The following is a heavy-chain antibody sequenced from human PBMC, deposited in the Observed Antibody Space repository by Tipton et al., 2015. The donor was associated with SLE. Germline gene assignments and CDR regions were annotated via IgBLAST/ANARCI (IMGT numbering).Heavy chain of an antibody. Sequence: TLSLTCTVPGGSISSYYWSWIRQPPGKGLEWIGYIYYSGSTNYNPSLKSRVTISVDTSKNQFSLNLSSVTAADTAVYYCARLQWLVLNWYFDLWGRGTLVTVSS. V-gene: IGHV4-59*01. D-gene: IGHD6-19*01. J-gene: IGHJ2*01. CDR2: IYYSGST. CDR3: ARLQWLVLNWYFDL. CDR1: GGSISSYY.